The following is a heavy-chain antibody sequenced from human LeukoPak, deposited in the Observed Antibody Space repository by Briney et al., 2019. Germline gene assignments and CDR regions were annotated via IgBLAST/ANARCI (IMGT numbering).Heavy chain of an antibody. D-gene: IGHD5-12*01. CDR3: ARVGRGYSGYEAFDY. CDR2: IYYSGST. CDR1: GGSISSSSYY. Sequence: PSETLSLTCTVSGGSISSSSYYWGWIRQPPGKGLEWIGSIYYSGSTYYNPSLKSRVTISVDTSKNQFSLKLSSVTAADTAVYYCARVGRGYSGYEAFDYWGQGTLVTVSS. V-gene: IGHV4-39*07. J-gene: IGHJ4*02.